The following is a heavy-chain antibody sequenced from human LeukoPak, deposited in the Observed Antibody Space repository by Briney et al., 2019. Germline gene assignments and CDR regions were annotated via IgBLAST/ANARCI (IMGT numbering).Heavy chain of an antibody. Sequence: GSLRLSCAASGFTFSSYAMSWIRQPPGKGLEWIGYIYYSGSTNYNPSLKSRVTISVDTSKNQFSLKLSSVTAADTAVYYCARESDSSSWYVDYWGQGTLVTVSS. CDR2: IYYSGST. D-gene: IGHD6-13*01. V-gene: IGHV4-59*12. J-gene: IGHJ4*02. CDR1: GFTFSSYA. CDR3: ARESDSSSWYVDY.